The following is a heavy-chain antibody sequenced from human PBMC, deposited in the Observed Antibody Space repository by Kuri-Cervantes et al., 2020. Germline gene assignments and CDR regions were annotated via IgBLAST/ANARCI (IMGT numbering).Heavy chain of an antibody. CDR1: GGSISSYY. V-gene: IGHV4-59*12. J-gene: IGHJ5*02. D-gene: IGHD3-22*01. Sequence: SETLSLTCTVSGGSISSYYWSWIRQPPGKGLEWIGYIYYSGSTNYNPSLKSRVTISVDTSKNQFSLKLSSVTAADTAVYYCARDQANYYDSSSWFDPWGQGTLVTVSS. CDR2: IYYSGST. CDR3: ARDQANYYDSSSWFDP.